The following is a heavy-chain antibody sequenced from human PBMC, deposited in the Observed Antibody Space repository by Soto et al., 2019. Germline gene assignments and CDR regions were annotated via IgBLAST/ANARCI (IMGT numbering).Heavy chain of an antibody. CDR1: GFTFSSYG. Sequence: QVQLVESGGGVVQPGRSLRLSCAASGFTFSSYGMHWVRQAPGKGLEWVALISYDGSNKNYADSVKGRFTISRDNSKNTLYLQMNSLRAEDTAVYYCANGEAVTGSLDYWGQGTLVTVSS. CDR3: ANGEAVTGSLDY. D-gene: IGHD6-19*01. V-gene: IGHV3-30*18. CDR2: ISYDGSNK. J-gene: IGHJ4*02.